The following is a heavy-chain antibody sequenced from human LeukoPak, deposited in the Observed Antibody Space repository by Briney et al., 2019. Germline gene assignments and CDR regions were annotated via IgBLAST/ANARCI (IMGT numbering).Heavy chain of an antibody. D-gene: IGHD1-26*01. CDR1: GGSISTSNYY. J-gene: IGHJ4*02. V-gene: IGHV4-39*07. CDR3: ARGSWQDKRVFDY. CDR2: INHSGST. Sequence: SETLSLTCTVSGGSISTSNYYWSWLRQPPGKGLEWIGEINHSGSTNYNPSLKSRVTISVDTSKNQFSLKLSSVTAADTAVYYCARGSWQDKRVFDYWGQGTLVTVSS.